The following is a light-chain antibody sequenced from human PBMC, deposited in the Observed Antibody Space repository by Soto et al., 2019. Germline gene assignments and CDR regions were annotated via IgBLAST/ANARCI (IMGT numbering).Light chain of an antibody. J-gene: IGLJ1*01. CDR3: QSYDSSLSGSGV. Sequence: QSVLTQPPSVSGAPGQRVTISCTGSSSNIGAGYDVHWYQQLPGTAPKLLIYGNSNRPSGVPDRFSGSKSGTSASLAITGLQAEDEADYYGQSYDSSLSGSGVFGTGTKVTV. CDR1: SSNIGAGYD. V-gene: IGLV1-40*01. CDR2: GNS.